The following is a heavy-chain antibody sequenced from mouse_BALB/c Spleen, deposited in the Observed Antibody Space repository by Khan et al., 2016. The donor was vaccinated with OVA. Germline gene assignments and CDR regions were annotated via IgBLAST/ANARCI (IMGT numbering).Heavy chain of an antibody. Sequence: QVQLKESGPGLVAPSQSLSITCTISGFSLTNYGVHWVRQPPGKGLEWLVVIWSDGSTIYNSALKSRLTISNDNSKSQVVLKMNRLQTDDTAVYFCARQPYYHYNSMDYWGQGTSVTVSS. CDR2: IWSDGST. CDR1: GFSLTNYG. J-gene: IGHJ4*01. D-gene: IGHD2-10*01. CDR3: ARQPYYHYNSMDY. V-gene: IGHV2-6-1*01.